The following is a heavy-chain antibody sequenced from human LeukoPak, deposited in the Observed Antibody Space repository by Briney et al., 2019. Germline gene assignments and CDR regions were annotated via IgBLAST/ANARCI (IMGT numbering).Heavy chain of an antibody. V-gene: IGHV4-4*02. D-gene: IGHD1-26*01. CDR2: INHSGST. CDR1: GGSISSSNW. CDR3: AREGGEAPIDAFDI. J-gene: IGHJ3*02. Sequence: SETLSLTCAVSGGSISSSNWWSWVRQPPGKGLEWIGEINHSGSTNYNPSLKSRVTISVDTSKNQFSLKLSSVTAADTAVYYCAREGGEAPIDAFDIWGQGTMVTVSS.